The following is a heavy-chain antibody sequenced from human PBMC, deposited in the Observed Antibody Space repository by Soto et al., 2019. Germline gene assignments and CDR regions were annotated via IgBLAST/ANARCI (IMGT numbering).Heavy chain of an antibody. J-gene: IGHJ3*02. Sequence: PGGSLRLSCAASGFPFSTYALSWVRQAPGKGLEWIAAISGGDFVTWYADSVKGRFTISRDNFRDSLYLQMNNLRGDDTALYYCARHRSYPRDTFDIWGQGTMVTVSS. CDR1: GFPFSTYA. CDR3: ARHRSYPRDTFDI. CDR2: ISGGDFVT. V-gene: IGHV3-23*01.